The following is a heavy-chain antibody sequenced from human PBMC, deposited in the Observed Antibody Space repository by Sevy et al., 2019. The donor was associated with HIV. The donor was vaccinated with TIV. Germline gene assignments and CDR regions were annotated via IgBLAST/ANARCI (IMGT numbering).Heavy chain of an antibody. CDR2: ISASGGTT. V-gene: IGHV3-23*01. D-gene: IGHD6-13*01. CDR1: GFTFSNYA. Sequence: GGSLRLSCAASGFTFSNYAMSWVRQAPGKGLEWVSAISASGGTTFFADSVKGRFTISRDNSKNTMYLQMNSLRVEDTAVYYCAKSPSSPGSSSTWATFDYWSQGTLVTVSS. J-gene: IGHJ4*02. CDR3: AKSPSSPGSSSTWATFDY.